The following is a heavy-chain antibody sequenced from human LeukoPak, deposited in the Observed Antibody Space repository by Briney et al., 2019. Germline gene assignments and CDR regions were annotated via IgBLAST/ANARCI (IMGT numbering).Heavy chain of an antibody. D-gene: IGHD3-10*01. J-gene: IGHJ4*02. CDR3: ARGRYGSGSYVSAS. CDR2: ISYDGSNK. V-gene: IGHV3-30*04. CDR1: GFTFSSYA. Sequence: GGSLRLSCAASGFTFSSYAMHWVRQAPGKGLEWVAVISYDGSNKYYADSVKGRFTTSRDNSKNTLYLQMNSLRAEDTAVYYCARGRYGSGSYVSASWGQGTLVTVSS.